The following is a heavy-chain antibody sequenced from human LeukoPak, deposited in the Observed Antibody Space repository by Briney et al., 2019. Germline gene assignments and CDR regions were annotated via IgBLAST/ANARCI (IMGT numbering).Heavy chain of an antibody. CDR1: GGTFSSYA. CDR2: INPIFGTA. J-gene: IGHJ4*02. V-gene: IGHV1-69*13. CDR3: ARMPGSGSYDPFDY. D-gene: IGHD1-26*01. Sequence: SVKVSCKASGGTFSSYAISWVRQAPGQGLEWMGGINPIFGTANYAQKFQGRVTITADESTSTAYMELSSLRSEDTAVYYCARMPGSGSYDPFDYWGQGTLVAVSS.